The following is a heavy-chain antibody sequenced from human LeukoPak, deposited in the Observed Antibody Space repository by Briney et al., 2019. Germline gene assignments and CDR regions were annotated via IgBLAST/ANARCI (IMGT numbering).Heavy chain of an antibody. CDR3: ARSLVGAKAFQH. CDR1: GFTFSSYA. J-gene: IGHJ1*01. CDR2: ISYDGSNK. V-gene: IGHV3-30*04. D-gene: IGHD1-26*01. Sequence: GRSLRLSCAASGFTFSSYAMHWVRQAPGKGLEWVAVISYDGSNKYYADSVKGRFTISRDNAKNSLFLQMNSLRAEDTAVYYCARSLVGAKAFQHWGQGTLVTVSS.